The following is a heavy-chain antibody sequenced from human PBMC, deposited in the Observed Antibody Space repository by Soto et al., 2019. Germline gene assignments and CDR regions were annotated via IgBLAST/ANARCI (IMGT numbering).Heavy chain of an antibody. J-gene: IGHJ6*02. CDR2: INPNSGGT. V-gene: IGHV1-2*02. CDR1: GYTFTGYY. D-gene: IGHD1-26*01. Sequence: ASVKVSCKASGYTFTGYYMHWVRQAPGQGLEWMGWINPNSGGTNYAQKFQGRVTMTRDTSISTAYMELSRLRSDDTAVYYCARAYGWELLEYYGMDVRGQGTTVTVSS. CDR3: ARAYGWELLEYYGMDV.